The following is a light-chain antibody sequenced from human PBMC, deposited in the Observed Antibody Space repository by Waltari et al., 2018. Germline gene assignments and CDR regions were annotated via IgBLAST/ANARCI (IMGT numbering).Light chain of an antibody. CDR2: KAS. CDR1: QSISSW. Sequence: DIQMTQSPSTLSASVGDRVTITCRASQSISSWLAWHQQKPGKAPKLLIYKASSLESGVPSRFSCSGSGTEFTLSISSLQPDDFATYYCQQYKSFPWTFGQGTKVEIK. V-gene: IGKV1-5*03. CDR3: QQYKSFPWT. J-gene: IGKJ1*01.